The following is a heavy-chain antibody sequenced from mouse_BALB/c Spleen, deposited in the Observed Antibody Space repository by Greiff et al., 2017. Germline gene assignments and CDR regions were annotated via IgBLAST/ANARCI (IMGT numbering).Heavy chain of an antibody. CDR2: IDPANGNT. D-gene: IGHD2-1*01. Sequence: EVQLVESGAELVKPGASVKLSCTASGFNIKDTYMHWVKQRPEQGLEWIGRIDPANGNTKYDPKFQGKATITADTSSNTAYLQLSSLTSEDTAVYYCARNGNYVAMDYWGQGTSVTVSS. V-gene: IGHV14-3*02. J-gene: IGHJ4*01. CDR1: GFNIKDTY. CDR3: ARNGNYVAMDY.